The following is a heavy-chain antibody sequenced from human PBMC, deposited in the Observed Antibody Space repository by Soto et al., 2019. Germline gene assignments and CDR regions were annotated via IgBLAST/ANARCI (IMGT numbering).Heavy chain of an antibody. Sequence: PSQTLSLTCAISGDSVSSNSAAWNWIRQSPSRGLEWLGRTYYRSKWYNDYAVSVKSRITINPDTSKNQFSLQLNSVTPEDTAVYYCARKGSGSSWYGDYYYGMDVWGQGTTVTAP. CDR1: GDSVSSNSAA. V-gene: IGHV6-1*01. CDR2: TYYRSKWYN. D-gene: IGHD6-13*01. J-gene: IGHJ6*02. CDR3: ARKGSGSSWYGDYYYGMDV.